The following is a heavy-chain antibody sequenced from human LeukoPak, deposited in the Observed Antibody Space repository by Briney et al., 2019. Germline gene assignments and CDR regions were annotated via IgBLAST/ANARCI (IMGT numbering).Heavy chain of an antibody. Sequence: GGSLRLSCATSGFTFSSYYMAWVRQAPGKGLEWVANIKGDGGEIYYLDSVKGRFTISRDNAKNSLYLQMNSLRAEDTALYYCARDRYCSGGSCYSGLSRAFDIWGQGTMVTVSS. CDR1: GFTFSSYY. V-gene: IGHV3-7*03. CDR3: ARDRYCSGGSCYSGLSRAFDI. CDR2: IKGDGGEI. D-gene: IGHD2-15*01. J-gene: IGHJ3*02.